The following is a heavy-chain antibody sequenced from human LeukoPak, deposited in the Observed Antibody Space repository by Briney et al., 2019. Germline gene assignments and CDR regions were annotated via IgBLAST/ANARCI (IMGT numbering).Heavy chain of an antibody. CDR1: GFTFSSYG. Sequence: GGSLRLSCAASGFTFSSYGMHWVRQAPGKGLEWVSVISYDGSNKYYADSVKGRFTISIDNSKNTLYLQMNRLRAEDTDVYYCAKVMGYCGGDCYLDAFDIWGQGTMVTVSS. D-gene: IGHD2-21*02. CDR3: AKVMGYCGGDCYLDAFDI. CDR2: ISYDGSNK. J-gene: IGHJ3*02. V-gene: IGHV3-30*18.